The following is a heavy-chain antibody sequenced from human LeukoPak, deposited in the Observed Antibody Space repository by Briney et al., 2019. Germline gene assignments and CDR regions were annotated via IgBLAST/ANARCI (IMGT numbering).Heavy chain of an antibody. CDR1: GFSFSTYW. CDR2: IKQDGSDI. Sequence: GGSLRLSCAASGFSFSTYWMSWVRQAPGKGLEWVANIKQDGSDIYYVDSVKGRFIISRDNAKNSLYLQMSSLRAEDTAVYCCTRGGRLHPQSPYWGQGTLVTVSS. V-gene: IGHV3-7*01. J-gene: IGHJ4*02. CDR3: TRGGRLHPQSPY. D-gene: IGHD3-16*01.